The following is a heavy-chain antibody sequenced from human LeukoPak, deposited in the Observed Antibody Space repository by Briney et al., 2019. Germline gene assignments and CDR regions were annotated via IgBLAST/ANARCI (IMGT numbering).Heavy chain of an antibody. J-gene: IGHJ4*02. CDR3: STLGVGDYFDY. Sequence: GGSLRLSCAASGFTFSSYSMNWVRQAPGKGLEWVSSISSSSSYIYYADSVKGRFTTSRDNAKNSLYLQMNSLRAEDTAVYYCSTLGVGDYFDYWGQGTLVTVSS. CDR1: GFTFSSYS. CDR2: ISSSSSYI. D-gene: IGHD3-16*01. V-gene: IGHV3-21*01.